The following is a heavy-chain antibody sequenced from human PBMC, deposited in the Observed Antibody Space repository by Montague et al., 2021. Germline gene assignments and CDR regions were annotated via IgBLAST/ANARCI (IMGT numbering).Heavy chain of an antibody. V-gene: IGHV3-48*02. CDR1: GFTFRTYG. J-gene: IGHJ1*01. CDR3: ARDSYSSGWYSAEYFQH. D-gene: IGHD6-19*01. CDR2: ITGSSSSI. Sequence: SLRLSCAASGFTFRTYGMNWVRQASGKGLEWVSYITGSSSSIYYADSVRGRFTISRDNPKNSLYLQMNSLRDEDTAVYYCARDSYSSGWYSAEYFQHWGQGTLVTVSS.